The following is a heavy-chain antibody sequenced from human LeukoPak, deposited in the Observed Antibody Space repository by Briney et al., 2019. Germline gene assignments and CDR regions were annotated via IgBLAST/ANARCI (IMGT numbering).Heavy chain of an antibody. V-gene: IGHV4-59*08. D-gene: IGHD2/OR15-2a*01. CDR1: GGSISSYY. Sequence: PSETQSLTCTVSGGSISSYYWSWIRQPPGKRLEWIAYISDIGSINYNPSLKSRVTISLDTSKNQFSLKLSSVTAADTAVYYCAGHHPRNTVDFWGQGTLVTVSS. CDR3: AGHHPRNTVDF. CDR2: ISDIGSI. J-gene: IGHJ4*02.